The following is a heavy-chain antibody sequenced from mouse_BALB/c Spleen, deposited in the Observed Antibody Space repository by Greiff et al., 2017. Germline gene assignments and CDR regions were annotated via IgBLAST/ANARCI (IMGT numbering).Heavy chain of an antibody. CDR1: GYTFTSYT. CDR3: ARNGYDRNYAMDY. J-gene: IGHJ4*01. D-gene: IGHD2-2*01. Sequence: VQLQQSGAELARPGASVKMSCKASGYTFTSYTMHWVKQRPGQGLEWIGYINPSSGYTNYNQKFKDKATLTADKSSSTAYMQLSSLTSEDSAVYYCARNGYDRNYAMDYWGQGTSVTVSS. V-gene: IGHV1-4*01. CDR2: INPSSGYT.